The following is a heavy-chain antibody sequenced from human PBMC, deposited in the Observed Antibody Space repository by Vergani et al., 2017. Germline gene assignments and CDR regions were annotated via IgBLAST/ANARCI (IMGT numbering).Heavy chain of an antibody. D-gene: IGHD2-2*01. J-gene: IGHJ6*02. CDR3: AKNSRGSTKYYYYYGMDV. V-gene: IGHV3-23*01. Sequence: EVQLLESGGGLVQPGGSLRLSCAASGFTFSSYAMSWARQAPGKGREWVSAISGSGGSTYYADSVKGRFTISRDNSKNPLYLQMNSLRAEDTAVYYCAKNSRGSTKYYYYYGMDVWGQGTTVTVSS. CDR1: GFTFSSYA. CDR2: ISGSGGST.